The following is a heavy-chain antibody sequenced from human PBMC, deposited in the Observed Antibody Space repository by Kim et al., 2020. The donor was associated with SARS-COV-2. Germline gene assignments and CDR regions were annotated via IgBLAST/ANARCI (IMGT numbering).Heavy chain of an antibody. Sequence: NYAQKFQGRLSMTADESTGTAYLELSSLRSEDTAMYYCARLTQLLYGWFDPWGQGTLVTVSS. V-gene: IGHV1-69*01. D-gene: IGHD6-13*01. J-gene: IGHJ5*02. CDR3: ARLTQLLYGWFDP.